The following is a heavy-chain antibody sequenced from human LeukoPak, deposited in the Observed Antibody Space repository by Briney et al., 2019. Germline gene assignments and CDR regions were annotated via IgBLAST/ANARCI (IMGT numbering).Heavy chain of an antibody. J-gene: IGHJ4*02. CDR1: GFTFSSYG. Sequence: PGGSLRLSCAASGFTFSSYGMHWVRQAPGKGLEWVAFIRYDGSNKYYADSVKGRFTISRDNSKNTLYLQMNSLRAEDTAVYYCAKDPQKWESYSDYWGQGTLVTVSS. V-gene: IGHV3-30*02. CDR2: IRYDGSNK. D-gene: IGHD1-26*01. CDR3: AKDPQKWESYSDY.